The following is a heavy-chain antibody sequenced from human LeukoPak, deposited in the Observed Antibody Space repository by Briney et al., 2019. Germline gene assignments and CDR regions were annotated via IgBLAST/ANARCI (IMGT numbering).Heavy chain of an antibody. CDR1: GGSISSSSYY. D-gene: IGHD6-13*01. V-gene: IGHV4-39*07. CDR3: ARGGVIAAAGIPFDY. CDR2: IYYGGST. J-gene: IGHJ4*02. Sequence: PSETLSLTCTVSGGSISSSSYYWGWIRQPPGKGLEWIGMIYYGGSTYYNPSLKSRVTISVDTSKNKFSLKLSSVPAADTAVYYCARGGVIAAAGIPFDYWGQGTLVTVSS.